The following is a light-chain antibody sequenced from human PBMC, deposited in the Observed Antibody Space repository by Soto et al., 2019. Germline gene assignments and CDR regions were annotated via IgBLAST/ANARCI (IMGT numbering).Light chain of an antibody. CDR3: QQYNNWWT. CDR1: QSVSSN. CDR2: GAS. J-gene: IGKJ1*01. Sequence: EIVMTQSPATLSVSPGERATLSCSASQSVSSNLAWYQQKPGQAPSLLIYGASTRATGIPARFSGSGSGTEFTLTISSLQSEDFAVYYCQQYNNWWTFGQGTKVDI. V-gene: IGKV3-15*01.